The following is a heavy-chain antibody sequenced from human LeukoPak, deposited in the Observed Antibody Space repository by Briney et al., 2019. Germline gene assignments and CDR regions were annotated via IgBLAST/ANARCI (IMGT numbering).Heavy chain of an antibody. D-gene: IGHD2-15*01. CDR3: AREGISPNDY. V-gene: IGHV4-34*01. Sequence: SETLSLTCAVYGGSFSGYYWSWIRQPPGKGLEWIGEINHSGSTNYNPSLKSRVTISVDTSKNQFSLKLSSVTAADTAVYYCAREGISPNDYWGQGTLVTVSS. J-gene: IGHJ4*02. CDR2: INHSGST. CDR1: GGSFSGYY.